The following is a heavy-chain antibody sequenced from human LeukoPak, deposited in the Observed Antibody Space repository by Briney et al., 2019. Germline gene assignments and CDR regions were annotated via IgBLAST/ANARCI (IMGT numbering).Heavy chain of an antibody. CDR1: GASISSFY. CDR2: VFYTGDT. D-gene: IGHD2-21*01. J-gene: IGHJ4*02. CDR3: ARGLAHHFDY. V-gene: IGHV4-59*08. Sequence: SETLSLTCAVSGASISSFYWSWIRQPPGKGLEWIGYVFYTGDTNYNPSLKSRVTVSLDTFKSQVSLSLTSVTAADTAVYYCARGLAHHFDYWGQGTLVTVSS.